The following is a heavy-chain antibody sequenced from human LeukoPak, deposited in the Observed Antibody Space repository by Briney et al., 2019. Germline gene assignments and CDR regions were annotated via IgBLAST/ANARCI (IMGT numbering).Heavy chain of an antibody. V-gene: IGHV3-21*01. Sequence: GGSLRLSCAASGFTFSSYSMNWVRQAPGKGLEWVSSISSSSSYIYYADSVKGRFTISRDNAKNSLYLQMNSLRAEDTAVYYCARFTRYCSSTSCLNHDYWGQGTLVTVSS. CDR2: ISSSSSYI. D-gene: IGHD2-2*01. J-gene: IGHJ4*02. CDR1: GFTFSSYS. CDR3: ARFTRYCSSTSCLNHDY.